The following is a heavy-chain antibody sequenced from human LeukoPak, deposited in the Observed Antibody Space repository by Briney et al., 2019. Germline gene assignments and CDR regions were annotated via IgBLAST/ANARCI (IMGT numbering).Heavy chain of an antibody. Sequence: GASVNVSRKASRYTFSSYFMHWVRQAPGQGLEWMGIMNPIGGSTSYAHKFQARVTMTRDTSTSTVYMELSSLRTEDTAVYYCASVVGGGTFCTGYWGQGTLVTASS. CDR1: RYTFSSYF. CDR2: MNPIGGST. J-gene: IGHJ4*02. CDR3: ASVVGGGTFCTGY. V-gene: IGHV1-46*01. D-gene: IGHD6-13*01.